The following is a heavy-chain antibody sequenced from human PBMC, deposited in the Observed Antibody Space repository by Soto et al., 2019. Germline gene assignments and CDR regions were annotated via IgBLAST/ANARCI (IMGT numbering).Heavy chain of an antibody. CDR1: GWSFSGYY. CDR3: ARGYECGIEGEQTYGMDV. V-gene: IGHV4-34*01. J-gene: IGHJ6*02. CDR2: INHSGIT. D-gene: IGHD1-26*01. Sequence: QVQLQQWGAGLLKPSETLSLTCAVYGWSFSGYYWSWIRQPPGKGLEWSGEINHSGITNYNPSLKCRFTISVYASKNQCSLKLSSETAVDMSLYYCARGYECGIEGEQTYGMDVLGQGTTVTVSS.